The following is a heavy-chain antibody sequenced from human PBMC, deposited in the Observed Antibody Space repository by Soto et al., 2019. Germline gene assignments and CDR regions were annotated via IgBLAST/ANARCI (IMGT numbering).Heavy chain of an antibody. J-gene: IGHJ2*01. CDR2: IFDSGST. Sequence: QVQLQESGPGLVKPSETLSLTCTVSGGSISGGVHSWSWIRQPPGKGLEWIGHIFDSGSTYYHPSLTSRLTISVDTSKNQFSLRLSSVTAADTAVYYCAREIMPLTNDWYFDLWGRGTLVTVSS. V-gene: IGHV4-30-4*01. CDR1: GGSISGGVHS. CDR3: AREIMPLTNDWYFDL. D-gene: IGHD2-8*01.